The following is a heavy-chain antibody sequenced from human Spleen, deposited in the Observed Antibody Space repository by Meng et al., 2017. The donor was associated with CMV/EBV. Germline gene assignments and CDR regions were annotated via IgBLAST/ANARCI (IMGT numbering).Heavy chain of an antibody. V-gene: IGHV3-23*03. Sequence: GESLKISCAASGFIFSSYAMSWVRQAPGKGLEWVSIIYSDGSATYYAASVKGRFTISRDNSKKMLFLQMNSLRAEDTAVYYCAKGISETTFHPFDIWGQGTRVTVSS. CDR1: GFIFSSYA. CDR2: IYSDGSAT. CDR3: AKGISETTFHPFDI. J-gene: IGHJ3*02. D-gene: IGHD1-7*01.